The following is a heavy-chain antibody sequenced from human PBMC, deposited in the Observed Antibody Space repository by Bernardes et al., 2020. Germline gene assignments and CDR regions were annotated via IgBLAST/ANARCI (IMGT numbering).Heavy chain of an antibody. J-gene: IGHJ4*02. V-gene: IGHV4-59*01. CDR1: GGSISSYY. D-gene: IGHD5-18*01. CDR2: IYYSGST. Sequence: SETLSLTCTVSGGSISSYYWSWIRQPPGKGLEWIGYIYYSGSTNYNPSLKSRVTISVDTSKNQFSLKLSSVTAADTAVYYCARAGGQLWLQGGDEYYFDYWGQGTLVTVSS. CDR3: ARAGGQLWLQGGDEYYFDY.